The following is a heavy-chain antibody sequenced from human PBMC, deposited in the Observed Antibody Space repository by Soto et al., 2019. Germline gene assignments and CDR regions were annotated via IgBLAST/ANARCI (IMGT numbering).Heavy chain of an antibody. J-gene: IGHJ6*02. CDR1: GGSSSGYY. CDR3: ATTIVVVPAAYCGMDV. V-gene: IGHV4-34*01. Sequence: SETLSLTCAVYGGSSSGYYWSWFRQPPGKELEGMREINHRGSTTYNTPLNSRLTISVDTSTNQYPPKLSSVAAADTTVYYCATTIVVVPAAYCGMDVWGQGTTVTVSS. CDR2: INHRGST. D-gene: IGHD2-2*01.